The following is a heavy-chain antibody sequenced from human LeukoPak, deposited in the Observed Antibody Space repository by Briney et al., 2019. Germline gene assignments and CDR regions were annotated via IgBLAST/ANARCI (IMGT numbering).Heavy chain of an antibody. V-gene: IGHV3-21*01. J-gene: IGHJ4*02. CDR3: ASTISGRGTQY. Sequence: SGGSLRLSRAASGFTFSSYSMNWVRQAPGKGLEWVSSISSSSSYIYYADSVKGRFTISRDNAKNSLYLQMNSLRAEDTAVYYCASTISGRGTQYWGQGTLVTVSS. CDR1: GFTFSSYS. CDR2: ISSSSSYI. D-gene: IGHD3-10*01.